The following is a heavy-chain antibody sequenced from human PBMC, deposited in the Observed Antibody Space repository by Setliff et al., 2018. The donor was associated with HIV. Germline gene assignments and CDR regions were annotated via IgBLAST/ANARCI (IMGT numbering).Heavy chain of an antibody. V-gene: IGHV4-59*04. CDR2: VYNSGNT. CDR1: SGVSGGSISSHY. CDR3: ARTALWFDKADWYFDL. D-gene: IGHD3-10*01. Sequence: SETLSLTCTVSGVSGGSISSHYWNWIRQPPGKGLEWIGNVYNSGNTYYNPSLKRRVTMSVDTFKNQFSLKLSSVTAVDTAVYYCARTALWFDKADWYFDLWGRGTLVTVSS. J-gene: IGHJ2*01.